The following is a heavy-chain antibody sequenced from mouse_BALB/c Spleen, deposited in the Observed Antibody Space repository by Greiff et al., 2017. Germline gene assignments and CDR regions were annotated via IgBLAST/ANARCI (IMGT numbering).Heavy chain of an antibody. J-gene: IGHJ4*01. CDR3: TRVRDGYYGGDYAMDY. Sequence: EVQLVESGGGLVKPGGSLKLSCAASGFTFSSYTMSWVRQTPEKRLEWVATISSGGSYTYYPDSVKGRFTISRDNAKNTLYLQMSSLKSEDTAMYYCTRVRDGYYGGDYAMDYWGQGTSVTVSS. V-gene: IGHV5-6-4*01. D-gene: IGHD2-3*01. CDR2: ISSGGSYT. CDR1: GFTFSSYT.